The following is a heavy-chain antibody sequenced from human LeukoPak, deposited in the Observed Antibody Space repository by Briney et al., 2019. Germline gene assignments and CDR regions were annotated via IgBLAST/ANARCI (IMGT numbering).Heavy chain of an antibody. CDR2: ISSSSSTI. J-gene: IGHJ2*01. CDR3: AKEKSIAAAGRAGWYFDL. D-gene: IGHD6-13*01. CDR1: GFTFSSYS. Sequence: GGSLRLSCAASGFTFSSYSMNWVRQAPGKGLEWVSYISSSSSTIYYADSVKGRFTISRDNSKNTLYLQMNSLRAEDAAVYYCAKEKSIAAAGRAGWYFDLWGRGTLVTVSS. V-gene: IGHV3-48*01.